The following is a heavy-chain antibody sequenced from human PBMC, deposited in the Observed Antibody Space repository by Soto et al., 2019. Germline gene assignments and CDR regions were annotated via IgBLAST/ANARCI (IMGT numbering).Heavy chain of an antibody. CDR3: ARDYSSGWYFYFQH. CDR1: GFTFSSYS. V-gene: IGHV3-48*02. CDR2: ISSSSSTI. J-gene: IGHJ1*01. Sequence: QTGGSLRLSCAASGFTFSSYSMNWVRQAPGKGLEWVSYISSSSSTIYYADSVKGRFTISRDNAKNSLYLQMNSLRDEDTAVYYCARDYSSGWYFYFQHWGQGTLVTVSS. D-gene: IGHD6-19*01.